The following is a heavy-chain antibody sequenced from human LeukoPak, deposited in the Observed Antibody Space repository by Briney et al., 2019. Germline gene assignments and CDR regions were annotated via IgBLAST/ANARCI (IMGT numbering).Heavy chain of an antibody. CDR1: GGSFSGYY. J-gene: IGHJ4*02. CDR3: ARATGYSYGFRTIDFDY. Sequence: PSETLSLTCAVYGGSFSGYYWSWIRQPPGKGLEWIGEINHSGSTNYNPSRKSRVTISVDTSKNQFSLKLSSVTAADTAVYYCARATGYSYGFRTIDFDYWGQGTLVTVSS. V-gene: IGHV4-34*01. CDR2: INHSGST. D-gene: IGHD5-18*01.